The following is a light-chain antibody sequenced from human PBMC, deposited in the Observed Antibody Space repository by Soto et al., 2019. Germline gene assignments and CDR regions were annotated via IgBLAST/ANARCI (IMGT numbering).Light chain of an antibody. CDR3: RQYNSYSRT. V-gene: IGKV3-20*01. Sequence: EIVLTQSPGTLSLSPGERATLSCRASQSVNNYLAWYQQKPGQAPRLLIYGASSRATGIPDRFSGSGSGTDFTLTISSLQPDDFATYYCRQYNSYSRTFGQGTKVDIK. CDR2: GAS. CDR1: QSVNNY. J-gene: IGKJ1*01.